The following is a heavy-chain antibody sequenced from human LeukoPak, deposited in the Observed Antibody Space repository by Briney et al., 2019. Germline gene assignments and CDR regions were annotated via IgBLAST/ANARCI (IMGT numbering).Heavy chain of an antibody. V-gene: IGHV1-8*01. CDR2: MKLNSGDR. Sequence: GWMKLNSGDRGYEKKFQGRVTMTRNTSISTAYMELSSLRSEDTAVYYCARVRGKQQLVHYWGQGTLVTVSS. J-gene: IGHJ4*02. CDR3: ARVRGKQQLVHY. D-gene: IGHD6-13*01.